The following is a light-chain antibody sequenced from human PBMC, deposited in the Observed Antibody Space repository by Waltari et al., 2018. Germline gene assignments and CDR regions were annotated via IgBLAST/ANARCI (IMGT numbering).Light chain of an antibody. Sequence: EIVMTQSPATLSVSPGARATLSCMARQSVSSNSAWYQQKPGQAPRLLISGASTRATGIPARFSGSGSGTEFTLTISSMQSEDFAVYYCQQYNNWPFTFGPGTKVDIK. V-gene: IGKV3-15*01. CDR1: QSVSSN. CDR3: QQYNNWPFT. J-gene: IGKJ3*01. CDR2: GAS.